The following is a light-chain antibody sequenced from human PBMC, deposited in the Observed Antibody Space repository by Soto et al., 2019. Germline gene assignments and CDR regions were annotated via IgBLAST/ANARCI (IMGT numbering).Light chain of an antibody. Sequence: EIVLTQSPGTLSLSPGXRATLSCRASQSVSSSYLAWYQQKPGQAPRLLIYGASSRATGIPDRFSGSGSGTDFTLTISRLEPEDFAVYYCQQYGSSPWTFRQGTKVDIK. J-gene: IGKJ1*01. V-gene: IGKV3-20*01. CDR3: QQYGSSPWT. CDR1: QSVSSSY. CDR2: GAS.